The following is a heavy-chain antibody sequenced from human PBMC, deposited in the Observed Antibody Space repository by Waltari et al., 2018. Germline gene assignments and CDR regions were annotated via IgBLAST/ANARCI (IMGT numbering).Heavy chain of an antibody. CDR2: IYHSGST. CDR3: AREVKYYGSGSYRGWFDP. D-gene: IGHD3-10*01. Sequence: QVQLQESGPGLVKPSETLSLTCAVSGYSISSGYYWGWIRQPPGKGLEWIGSIYHSGSTYDNPSLKSRVTISVDTSKNQFSLKLSSVTAADTAVYYCAREVKYYGSGSYRGWFDPWGQGTLVTVSS. CDR1: GYSISSGYY. V-gene: IGHV4-38-2*02. J-gene: IGHJ5*02.